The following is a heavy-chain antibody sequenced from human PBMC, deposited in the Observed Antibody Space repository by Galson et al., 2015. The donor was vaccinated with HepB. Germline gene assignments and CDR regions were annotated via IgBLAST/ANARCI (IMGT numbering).Heavy chain of an antibody. CDR3: ARARGVATYYYYYMDV. J-gene: IGHJ6*03. CDR1: GGSISSSSYY. D-gene: IGHD5-12*01. Sequence: LSLTCTVSGGSISSSSYYWGWIRQPPGKGLEWIGSIYYSGSTYYNPSLKSRVTISVDTSKNQFSLKLSSVTAADTAVYYCARARGVATYYYYYMDVWGKGTTVTVSS. V-gene: IGHV4-39*01. CDR2: IYYSGST.